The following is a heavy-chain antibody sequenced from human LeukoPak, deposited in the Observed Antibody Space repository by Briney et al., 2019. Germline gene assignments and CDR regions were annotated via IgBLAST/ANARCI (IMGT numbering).Heavy chain of an antibody. J-gene: IGHJ6*02. D-gene: IGHD7-27*01. CDR2: ISSSGSTI. V-gene: IGHV3-48*03. CDR1: GFTFSSYE. CDR3: ARELGLYYYGMDV. Sequence: GGSLRLSCAASGFTFSSYEMNWVRQAPGKGLEWVSYISSSGSTIYYADSVKGRFTISRDNAKNSLYLQMNSLRAEDTAVYYCARELGLYYYGMDVWGQGTTVTVSS.